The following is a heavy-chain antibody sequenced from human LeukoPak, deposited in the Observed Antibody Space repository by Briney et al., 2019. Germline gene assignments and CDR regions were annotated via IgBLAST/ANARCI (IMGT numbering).Heavy chain of an antibody. CDR3: ARGMVAGHGVDY. V-gene: IGHV3-64*01. CDR2: ISSNGDNT. J-gene: IGHJ4*02. CDR1: GFTFSNYG. D-gene: IGHD6-19*01. Sequence: GGSLRLSCAASGFTFSNYGMHWVRQAPGKGLEYVSAISSNGDNTYYANSVRGRFIISGDNSKNTLYLQMGSLRAEDMAVYYCARGMVAGHGVDYWGQGTLVTVSS.